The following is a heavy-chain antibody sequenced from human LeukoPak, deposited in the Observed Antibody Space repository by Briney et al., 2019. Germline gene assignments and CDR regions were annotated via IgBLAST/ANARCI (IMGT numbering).Heavy chain of an antibody. D-gene: IGHD5-12*01. J-gene: IGHJ6*04. CDR3: ARDGKGVVVATIWGSDYYYGMDV. CDR2: ISSSGSTI. CDR1: GSTFSSYE. Sequence: PGGSLRLSCAASGSTFSSYEMNWVRQAPGKGLEWVSYISSSGSTIYYADSVKGRFTISRDNAKNSLYLQMNSLRAEDTAVYYCARDGKGVVVATIWGSDYYYGMDVWGKGTTVTVSS. V-gene: IGHV3-48*03.